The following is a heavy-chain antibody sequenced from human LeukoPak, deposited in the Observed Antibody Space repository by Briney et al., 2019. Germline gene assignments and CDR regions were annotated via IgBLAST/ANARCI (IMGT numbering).Heavy chain of an antibody. CDR3: ARRPTQYDCFDP. V-gene: IGHV6-1*01. CDR1: GDSVSSNSVT. Sequence: SQTLSLTSANSGDSVSSNSVTRDWIRQSPSRGLEWLGSTYCRYKWYSGYAVAVRGRITVNPDTSKIPSSLHLNTVTPEDTAVYYCARRPTQYDCFDPWGQGILVTVSS. D-gene: IGHD2-2*01. CDR2: TYCRYKWYS. J-gene: IGHJ5*02.